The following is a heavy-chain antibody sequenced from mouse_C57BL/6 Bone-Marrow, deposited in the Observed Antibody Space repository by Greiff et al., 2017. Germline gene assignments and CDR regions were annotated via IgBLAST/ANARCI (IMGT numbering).Heavy chain of an antibody. J-gene: IGHJ4*01. CDR1: GFNIKDDY. V-gene: IGHV14-4*01. Sequence: VQLQQSGAELVRPGASVKLSCTASGFNIKDDYMHWVKQRPEQGLEWIGWIDPENGDTEYASKFQGKATITADTSSNTAYLQLSSLTSEDTAVXYCTTEAMDYWGQGTSVTVSS. CDR3: TTEAMDY. CDR2: IDPENGDT.